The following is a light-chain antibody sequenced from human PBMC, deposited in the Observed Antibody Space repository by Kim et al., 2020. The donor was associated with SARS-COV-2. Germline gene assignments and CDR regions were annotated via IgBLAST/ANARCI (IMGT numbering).Light chain of an antibody. CDR1: SSNIGAGYE. J-gene: IGLJ1*01. CDR3: QSYDNSLSGYV. CDR2: GDI. V-gene: IGLV1-40*01. Sequence: QRVTISCTGISSNIGAGYEVHWYQQLPGTAPKLLIYGDINRPSGVPDRFSGSKSGTSDSLAITGLQTEDEADYYCQSYDNSLSGYVFGTGTKVTVL.